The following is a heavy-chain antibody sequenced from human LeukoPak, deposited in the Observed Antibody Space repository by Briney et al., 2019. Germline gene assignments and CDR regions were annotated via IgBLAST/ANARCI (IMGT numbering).Heavy chain of an antibody. J-gene: IGHJ5*02. CDR1: GGSISGYY. CDR3: ARGVGDIVVVVAATRVSTSYNWFDP. Sequence: SETLSLTCTVSGGSISGYYWSWIRQPPGKGLEWIGEINHSGSTNYNPSLKSRVTISVDTSKNQFSLKLSSVTAADTAVYYCARGVGDIVVVVAATRVSTSYNWFDPWGQGTLVTVSS. CDR2: INHSGST. V-gene: IGHV4-34*01. D-gene: IGHD2-15*01.